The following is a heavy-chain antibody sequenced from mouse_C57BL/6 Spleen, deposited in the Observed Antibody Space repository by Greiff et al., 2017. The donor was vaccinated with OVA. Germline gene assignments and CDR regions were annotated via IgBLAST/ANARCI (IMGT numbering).Heavy chain of an antibody. CDR3: ARRYYDDYAMDY. CDR1: GYAFSSSW. Sequence: QVQLQQSGPELVKPGASVKISCKASGYAFSSSWMNWVKQRPGKGLEWIGRIYPGDGDTNYNGKFKGKATLTADKSSSTAYMQLSSLTSEDSAVYFCARRYYDDYAMDYWGQGTSVTVSS. V-gene: IGHV1-82*01. CDR2: IYPGDGDT. J-gene: IGHJ4*01. D-gene: IGHD2-4*01.